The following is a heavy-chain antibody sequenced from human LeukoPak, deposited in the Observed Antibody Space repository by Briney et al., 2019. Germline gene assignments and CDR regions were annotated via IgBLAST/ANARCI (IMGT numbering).Heavy chain of an antibody. CDR1: GGSISSYY. CDR3: AREESDWSSLGYYYHYMDV. Sequence: SETLSLTCTVSGGSISSYYWSWIRQPPGKGLEWIGYIYYSGSTNYKSSLKSRLTISVDASKNQFSLKLGSVTAADTAMYYCAREESDWSSLGYYYHYMDVWGKGTTVTISS. J-gene: IGHJ6*03. D-gene: IGHD3-9*01. V-gene: IGHV4-59*12. CDR2: IYYSGST.